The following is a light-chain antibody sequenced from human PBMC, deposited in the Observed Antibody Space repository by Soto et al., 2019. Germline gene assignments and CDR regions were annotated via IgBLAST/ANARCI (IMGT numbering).Light chain of an antibody. Sequence: EIVLTQSPATLSVSPGESATLSCRASQGVNIDLVWYQQKPGQAPKLLMFSASARVTGIPARFIGGGSETEFTLTISSLQPEDSAVYYCQQYNTWPFTFGGGTKV. V-gene: IGKV3D-15*01. J-gene: IGKJ4*01. CDR3: QQYNTWPFT. CDR1: QGVNID. CDR2: SAS.